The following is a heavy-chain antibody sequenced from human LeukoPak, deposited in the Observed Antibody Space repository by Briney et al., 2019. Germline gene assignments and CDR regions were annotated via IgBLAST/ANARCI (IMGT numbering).Heavy chain of an antibody. CDR1: GDSVSSNSAA. Sequence: SRTLSLTCALSGDSVSSNSAAWNWIRQSPSKGIEWLGRTYYRSKWYNNYAVSIKSRITINADTSKNQFSLQLNSATPEDTAVYYCARDLSGRFDHWGQETLVTVSS. CDR2: TYYRSKWYN. J-gene: IGHJ5*02. D-gene: IGHD3-10*01. CDR3: ARDLSGRFDH. V-gene: IGHV6-1*01.